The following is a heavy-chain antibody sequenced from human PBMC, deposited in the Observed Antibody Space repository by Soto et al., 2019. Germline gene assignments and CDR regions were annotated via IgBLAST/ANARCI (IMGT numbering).Heavy chain of an antibody. J-gene: IGHJ4*02. CDR2: LSGSGETS. CDR1: GFSFSNYV. D-gene: IGHD1-7*01. CDR3: AKHGGTINY. V-gene: IGHV3-23*01. Sequence: GGSLRLSCAASGFSFSNYVMSWVRQAPGRGLEWVSGLSGSGETSYYADNVKGRFTISRDNSKNMLCLQMNSLTTEDTALYYCAKHGGTINYWGQGTLVTVSS.